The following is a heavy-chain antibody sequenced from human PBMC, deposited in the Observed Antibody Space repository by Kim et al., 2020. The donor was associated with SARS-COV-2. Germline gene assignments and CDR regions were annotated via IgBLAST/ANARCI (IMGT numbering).Heavy chain of an antibody. CDR1: GGSISSYY. J-gene: IGHJ4*02. CDR3: ARVESGYSGYDYVLINYFDY. Sequence: SETLSLTCTVSGGSISSYYWSWIRQPPGKGLEWIGYIYYSGSTNYNPSLKSRVTISVDTSKNQFSLKLSSVTAADTAVYYCARVESGYSGYDYVLINYFDYWGQGTLVTVSS. V-gene: IGHV4-59*13. D-gene: IGHD5-12*01. CDR2: IYYSGST.